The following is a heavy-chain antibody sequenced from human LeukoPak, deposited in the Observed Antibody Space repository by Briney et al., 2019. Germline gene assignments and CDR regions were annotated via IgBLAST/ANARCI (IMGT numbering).Heavy chain of an antibody. V-gene: IGHV4-4*07. J-gene: IGHJ4*02. D-gene: IGHD6-13*01. CDR3: ARGVVAAAGRTFDF. CDR2: IYNSGIT. CDR1: GGSISSYY. Sequence: SETLSLTCTVSGGSISSYYWSWIRQPAGKGLEWIGRIYNSGITNYNPSLKSRVTISLDTSKNQFSLKLSSVTAADTAVYYCARGVVAAAGRTFDFWGQGTLVTVSS.